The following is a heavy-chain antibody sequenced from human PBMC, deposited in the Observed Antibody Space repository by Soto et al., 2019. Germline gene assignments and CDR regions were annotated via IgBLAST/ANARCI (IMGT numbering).Heavy chain of an antibody. D-gene: IGHD2-2*01. CDR3: AKDAGLVVPAARDYYYYMDV. CDR1: GFTFSSFA. CDR2: ISGGGTNK. V-gene: IGHV3-23*01. Sequence: PGGSLRLSCAASGFTFSSFAMSWGRQAPGKGLEWGSTISGGGTNKYYTDSVKGRFTISRDNSKNTLYLQMNSLRAEDTAVYYCAKDAGLVVPAARDYYYYMDVWGKGTTVTVSS. J-gene: IGHJ6*03.